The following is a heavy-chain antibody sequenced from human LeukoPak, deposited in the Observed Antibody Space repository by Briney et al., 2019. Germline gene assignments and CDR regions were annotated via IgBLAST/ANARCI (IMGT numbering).Heavy chain of an antibody. V-gene: IGHV1-2*02. Sequence: ASVKVSCKASGYTFTGYYMHWVRQAPGQGLEWMGWINPNSGGTNYAQKFQGRVTMTEDTSTDTAYMELSSLRSEDTAVYYCATEGHSSGWTFGYWGQGTLVTVSS. D-gene: IGHD6-19*01. CDR3: ATEGHSSGWTFGY. CDR2: INPNSGGT. J-gene: IGHJ4*02. CDR1: GYTFTGYY.